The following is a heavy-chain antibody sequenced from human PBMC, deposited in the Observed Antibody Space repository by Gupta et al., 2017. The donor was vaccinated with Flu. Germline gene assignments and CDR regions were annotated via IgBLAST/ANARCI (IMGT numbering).Heavy chain of an antibody. Sequence: QVRLQESGPGLLKPSQTLSLTCTVSGGSTTSGDFYWSWIRQHPVKGLEWIGYMYYSGSAYYNPSLKSRVTISIDTSKNQFSLKLSSVTAADTAVYYCARGPRDYGMDVWGQGTTVTVSS. CDR2: MYYSGSA. J-gene: IGHJ6*02. CDR1: GGSTTSGDFY. V-gene: IGHV4-31*03. CDR3: ARGPRDYGMDV.